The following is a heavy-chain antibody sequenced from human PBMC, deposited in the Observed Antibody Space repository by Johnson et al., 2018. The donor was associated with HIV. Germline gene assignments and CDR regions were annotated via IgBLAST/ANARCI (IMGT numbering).Heavy chain of an antibody. D-gene: IGHD6-19*01. V-gene: IGHV3-7*05. CDR3: VRGGAVAPSSGFDI. CDR1: GFTFSTSW. Sequence: VQLVESGGGVVQPGRSLRLSCAASGFTFSTSWMSWVRQAPGKGLGWVANINQDGVEKYYVDSVKGRFTISRDNATNSLFLQMNIVRDEDTAVYYCVRGGAVAPSSGFDIWGQGTKVTVSS. J-gene: IGHJ3*02. CDR2: INQDGVEK.